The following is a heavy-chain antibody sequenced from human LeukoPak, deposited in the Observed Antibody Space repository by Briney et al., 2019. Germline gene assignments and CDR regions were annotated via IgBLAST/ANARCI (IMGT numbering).Heavy chain of an antibody. V-gene: IGHV3-23*01. D-gene: IGHD3-10*02. CDR2: IIGSGGST. CDR1: GFTFSNYA. J-gene: IGHJ4*02. CDR3: AKRSMIGLDY. Sequence: GGSLRLSCAASGFTFSNYAMSWVRQAPGKGLEWVSAIIGSGGSTYYADSVKGRFTISRDNSKNTLYLQMNSLRAEDTAVYYCAKRSMIGLDYWGQGTLVTVSS.